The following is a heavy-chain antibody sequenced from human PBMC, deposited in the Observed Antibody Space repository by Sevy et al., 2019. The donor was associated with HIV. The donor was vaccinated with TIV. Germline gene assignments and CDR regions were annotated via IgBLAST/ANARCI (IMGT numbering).Heavy chain of an antibody. V-gene: IGHV3-74*01. D-gene: IGHD2-8*02. CDR2: INGDGSGT. Sequence: GGSLRLSCAASGFTLRSYWMHWVRKAPGKGLVWVSRINGDGSGTSYANSVKGRFTISRDNAESTVYLQMNSLRAEDTAVYYCARGPSLTTAGQLDYWDQGTLVTVSS. J-gene: IGHJ4*02. CDR3: ARGPSLTTAGQLDY. CDR1: GFTLRSYW.